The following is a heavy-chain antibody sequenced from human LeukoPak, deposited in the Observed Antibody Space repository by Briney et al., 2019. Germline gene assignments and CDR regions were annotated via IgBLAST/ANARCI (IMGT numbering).Heavy chain of an antibody. CDR3: ARTFIAAAGSGWFDP. CDR1: GYTFTGYY. V-gene: IGHV1-2*02. J-gene: IGHJ5*02. CDR2: INPNSGGT. D-gene: IGHD6-13*01. Sequence: WASVKVSCKASGYTFTGYYMHWVRQAPGQGLEWMGWINPNSGGTNYAQKFQGRVTMTRDTSISTAYMELSRLRSDDTAVYYCARTFIAAAGSGWFDPWGQGTLVTVSS.